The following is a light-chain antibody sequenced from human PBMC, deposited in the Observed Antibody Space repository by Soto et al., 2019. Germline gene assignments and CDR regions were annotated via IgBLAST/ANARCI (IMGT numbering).Light chain of an antibody. V-gene: IGKV3D-15*01. J-gene: IGKJ4*01. CDR3: QQYNNWPLT. CDR2: DAS. Sequence: EIVLTQSPGTLSLSPGERATLSCRASHSVTRYVAWYQQKPGQAPRLLISDASGRATGIPARFSGSGSGTEFTLTISSLQSEDFAVYYCQQYNNWPLTFGGGTKVDIK. CDR1: HSVTRY.